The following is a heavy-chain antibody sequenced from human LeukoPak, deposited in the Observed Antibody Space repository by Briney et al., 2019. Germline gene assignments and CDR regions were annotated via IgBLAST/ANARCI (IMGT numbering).Heavy chain of an antibody. CDR1: GGSLSSYY. CDR2: IYTSGGT. Sequence: SETLSLTCTVSGGSLSSYYWSWIRQPAGKGLEWIGRIYTSGGTNYNPSLKSPVTISVDKSKNQFSLKLSSVTAADTAVYYCARDVVLGNTAMVDYFDYWGQGTLVTVSS. CDR3: ARDVVLGNTAMVDYFDY. J-gene: IGHJ4*02. V-gene: IGHV4-4*07. D-gene: IGHD5-18*01.